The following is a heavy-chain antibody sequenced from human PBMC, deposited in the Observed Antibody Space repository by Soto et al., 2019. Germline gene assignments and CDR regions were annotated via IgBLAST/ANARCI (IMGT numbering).Heavy chain of an antibody. V-gene: IGHV4-34*01. CDR1: GGSFSGYY. CDR3: ASNDGDYARDLDY. CDR2: INHSGST. J-gene: IGHJ4*02. Sequence: QVQLQQWGAGLLKPSETLSLTCAVYGGSFSGYYWSWIRQPPGKGLEWIGEINHSGSTNYNPSLKSRVTISVDTSKNQFSLKLSSVTAADTAVYYCASNDGDYARDLDYWGQGTLVTVSS. D-gene: IGHD4-17*01.